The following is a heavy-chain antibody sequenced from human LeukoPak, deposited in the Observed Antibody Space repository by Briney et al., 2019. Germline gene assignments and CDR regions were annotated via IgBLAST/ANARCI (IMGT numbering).Heavy chain of an antibody. V-gene: IGHV4-38-2*01. CDR3: ARVTAYSSENYFDY. Sequence: PSETLSLTCAVSGYSISSGYYWGWIRQPPGKGLEWIGNFYHSGSTYYNPSLKSRVTISVDTSKNQFPLKLSSVTAADTAVYYCARVTAYSSENYFDYWGQGTLVTVSS. D-gene: IGHD6-25*01. CDR1: GYSISSGYY. CDR2: FYHSGST. J-gene: IGHJ4*02.